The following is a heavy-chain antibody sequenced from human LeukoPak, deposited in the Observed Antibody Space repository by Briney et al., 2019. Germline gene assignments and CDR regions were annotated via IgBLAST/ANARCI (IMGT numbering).Heavy chain of an antibody. J-gene: IGHJ5*02. Sequence: ASVKVSCKASGYTFTSYAIHWMRQAPGQRLEWMGWINAASGNTKYSQKFQDRVTITRDTSASTVYMELSSLRSEDTAVYYCAWTIAVAGGEGATTNWFDPWGQGTLVTVSS. V-gene: IGHV1-3*01. CDR2: INAASGNT. CDR1: GYTFTSYA. CDR3: AWTIAVAGGEGATTNWFDP. D-gene: IGHD6-19*01.